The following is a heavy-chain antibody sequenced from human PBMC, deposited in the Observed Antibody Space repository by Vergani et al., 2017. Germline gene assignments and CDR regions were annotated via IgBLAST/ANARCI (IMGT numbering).Heavy chain of an antibody. CDR2: ISYDGSNK. Sequence: QVRLVESGGGVVQPGRSLRLSCAASGFTFSSYAMHWVRQAPGKGLEWVAVISYDGSNKYYADSVKGRFTISRDNSKNTLYLQMNSLRAEDTAVYYCASSLGYGFFDYWGQGTLVTVSS. CDR3: ASSLGYGFFDY. V-gene: IGHV3-30-3*01. J-gene: IGHJ4*02. CDR1: GFTFSSYA. D-gene: IGHD5-18*01.